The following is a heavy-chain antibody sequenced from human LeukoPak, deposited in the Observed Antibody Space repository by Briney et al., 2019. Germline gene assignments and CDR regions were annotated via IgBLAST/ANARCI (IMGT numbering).Heavy chain of an antibody. CDR1: GGTFSSYA. CDR2: IIPIFGTA. CDR3: ARDLLYIMEDYYDSSGTLDY. D-gene: IGHD3-22*01. V-gene: IGHV1-69*05. Sequence: ASVKVSCKASGGTFSSYAISWVRQAPGQGLEWMGRIIPIFGTANYAQKFQGRVTITTDESTSTAYMELSSLRSEDTAVYYCARDLLYIMEDYYDSSGTLDYWGQGTLVTVSS. J-gene: IGHJ4*02.